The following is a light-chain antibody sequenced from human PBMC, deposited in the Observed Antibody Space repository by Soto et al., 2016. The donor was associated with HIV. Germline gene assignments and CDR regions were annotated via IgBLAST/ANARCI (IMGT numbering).Light chain of an antibody. CDR1: QMINSY. CDR2: AAS. V-gene: IGKV1-39*01. J-gene: IGKJ5*01. Sequence: DIQMTQSPSSLSASVGDTVTLTCRASQMINSYLNWYQQKPGKAPRLLISAASSLQVGVPSRFSGSRSRTGFSLTITSLQPEDFATYYCQQSYSIPLTFGQGTRLEIK. CDR3: QQSYSIPLT.